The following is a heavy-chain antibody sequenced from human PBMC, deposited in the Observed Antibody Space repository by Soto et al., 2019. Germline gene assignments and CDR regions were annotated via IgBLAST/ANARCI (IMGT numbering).Heavy chain of an antibody. CDR1: GFTFSTYG. V-gene: IGHV3-33*01. D-gene: IGHD3-9*01. J-gene: IGHJ4*02. CDR2: IWSDGSNK. CDR3: VRVFDTYYFDL. Sequence: QVQLVESGGGVVQPGRSLRLSCAASGFTFSTYGMHWVRQAPGKGLEWVALIWSDGSNKYYADSVKGRFTISRDNSKKTLYLQMNSLRAEDTAMCYCVRVFDTYYFDLWGQGNMVTVSS.